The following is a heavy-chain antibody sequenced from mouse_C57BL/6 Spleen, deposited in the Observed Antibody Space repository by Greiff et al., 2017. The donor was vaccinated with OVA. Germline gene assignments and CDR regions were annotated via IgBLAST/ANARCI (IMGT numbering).Heavy chain of an antibody. CDR3: ARRNYGSSYWYFDV. D-gene: IGHD1-1*01. J-gene: IGHJ1*03. CDR2: IYPRSGNT. V-gene: IGHV1-81*01. Sequence: QVQLQQSGAELARPGASVKLSCKASGYTFTSYGISWVKQRPGQGLEWIGEIYPRSGNTYYNEKFKGKATLTADKSSSTAYMELRSLTSEDSAVYFCARRNYGSSYWYFDVWGTGTTVTVSS. CDR1: GYTFTSYG.